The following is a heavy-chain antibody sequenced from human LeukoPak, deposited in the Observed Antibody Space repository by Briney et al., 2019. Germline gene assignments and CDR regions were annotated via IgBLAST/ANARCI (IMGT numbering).Heavy chain of an antibody. CDR3: ARDENCDFWGGYYDY. Sequence: ASVTVSCKASGYTFTSYGISWVRQAPGQGLEWMGWISAYNGNTNYAQKLHGRVTMTTDTSTSTAYMELRSLRSDDTAVYYCARDENCDFWGGYYDYWGQGTLVTVSS. V-gene: IGHV1-18*01. CDR1: GYTFTSYG. CDR2: ISAYNGNT. J-gene: IGHJ4*02. D-gene: IGHD3-3*01.